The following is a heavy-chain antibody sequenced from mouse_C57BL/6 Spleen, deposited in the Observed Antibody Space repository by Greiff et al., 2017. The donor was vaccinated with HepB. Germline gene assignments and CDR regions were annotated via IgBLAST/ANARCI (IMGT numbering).Heavy chain of an antibody. D-gene: IGHD1-1*01. CDR1: GYTFTDYY. Sequence: EVQLQQSGPVLVKPGASVKMSCKASGYTFTDYYMNWVKQSHGKSLEWIGVINPYNGGTSYNQKFKGKATLTVDKSSSTAYMELNSLTSEDSAVYYCARSYYYGSSFYWYFDVWGTRTTVTVSS. V-gene: IGHV1-19*01. J-gene: IGHJ1*03. CDR3: ARSYYYGSSFYWYFDV. CDR2: INPYNGGT.